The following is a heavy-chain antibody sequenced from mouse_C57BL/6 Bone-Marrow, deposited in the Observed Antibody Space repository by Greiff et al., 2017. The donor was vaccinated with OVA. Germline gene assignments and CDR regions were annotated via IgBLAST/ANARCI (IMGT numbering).Heavy chain of an antibody. J-gene: IGHJ2*01. CDR2: INPYNGGP. CDR3: ARGRAYDYDRLDY. V-gene: IGHV1-19*01. CDR1: GYTFTDYY. Sequence: EVQLQQSGPVLVKPGASVKMSCKASGYTFTDYYMNWVKQSHGKSLEWIGVINPYNGGPSYNQKFKGKATLTVDKSSSTAYMELNSLTSEDSAVYYCARGRAYDYDRLDYWGQGTTLTVSS. D-gene: IGHD2-4*01.